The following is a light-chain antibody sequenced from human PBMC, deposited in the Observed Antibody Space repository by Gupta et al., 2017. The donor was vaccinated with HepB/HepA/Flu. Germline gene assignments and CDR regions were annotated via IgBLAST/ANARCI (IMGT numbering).Light chain of an antibody. CDR3: QQRSSWPSLT. J-gene: IGKJ4*01. Sequence: EIVLTQSQAKLSLSPSDRATLSCRASQTFSNYLAWYQQKPGQAPRLLIYDASKRATGIPARFSGSGSGVDFTLTISRLEPEDFAAYYCQQRSSWPSLTFGGGTKVEIK. CDR2: DAS. CDR1: QTFSNY. V-gene: IGKV3-11*01.